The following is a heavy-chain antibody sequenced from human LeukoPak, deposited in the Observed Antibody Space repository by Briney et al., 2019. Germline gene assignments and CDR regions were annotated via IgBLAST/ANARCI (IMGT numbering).Heavy chain of an antibody. V-gene: IGHV4-59*01. J-gene: IGHJ6*02. CDR2: IYYSGST. CDR1: GGSISSYY. Sequence: SETLSLTCTVSGGSISSYYWSWIRQPPGKGLEWIGYIYYSGSTNYNPSLKSRVTISVDTSKNQFSLKLSSVTAADTAVYYCASGRGYCTTGVCYTNYGMDVWGQGTTVTVSS. D-gene: IGHD2-8*01. CDR3: ASGRGYCTTGVCYTNYGMDV.